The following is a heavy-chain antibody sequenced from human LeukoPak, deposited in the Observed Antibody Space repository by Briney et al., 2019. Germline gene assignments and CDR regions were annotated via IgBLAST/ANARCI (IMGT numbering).Heavy chain of an antibody. CDR2: IIPIFGAA. Sequence: SVKVSCKASGGTFSSYAISWVRQAPGQGLEWMGGIIPIFGAANYAQKFQGRVTITADESTSTAYMDLSSLRSEDTAVYYCARTVCSRTSCGYNWFDPWGQGTLVTVSS. V-gene: IGHV1-69*13. CDR1: GGTFSSYA. J-gene: IGHJ5*02. D-gene: IGHD2-2*01. CDR3: ARTVCSRTSCGYNWFDP.